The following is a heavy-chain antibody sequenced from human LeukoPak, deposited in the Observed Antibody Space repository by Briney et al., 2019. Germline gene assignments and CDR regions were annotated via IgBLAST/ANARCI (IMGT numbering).Heavy chain of an antibody. Sequence: GGSLRLSCAASGFTFSSYWMSWVRQGPGKGLEWVALVSYDGGSKCYADSVKGRITISRDNSKNTLHLQMNSLRTEDTAVYYCARVKGGIAAAGNYFDYWGQGTLVTVSS. CDR1: GFTFSSYW. D-gene: IGHD6-13*01. CDR3: ARVKGGIAAAGNYFDY. CDR2: VSYDGGSK. J-gene: IGHJ4*02. V-gene: IGHV3-30-3*01.